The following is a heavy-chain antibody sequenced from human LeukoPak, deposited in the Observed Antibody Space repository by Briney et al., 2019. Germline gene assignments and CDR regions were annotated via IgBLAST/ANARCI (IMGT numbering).Heavy chain of an antibody. D-gene: IGHD4-11*01. CDR1: GFTFSSYA. CDR2: ISYVGSNK. V-gene: IGHV3-30-3*01. Sequence: PGGSLRLSCAASGFTFSSYAMHGVRQAPGKGLEWVAVISYVGSNKYYADSVKGRFTISRDNSKNTLYLQMNSLRAEDTAVYYCARDVTVTTYYYYYMDVWGKGTTVTVSS. J-gene: IGHJ6*03. CDR3: ARDVTVTTYYYYYMDV.